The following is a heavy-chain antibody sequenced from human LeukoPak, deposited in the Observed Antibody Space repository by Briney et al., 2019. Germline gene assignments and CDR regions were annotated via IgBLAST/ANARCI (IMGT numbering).Heavy chain of an antibody. CDR1: GGSLSRGDYY. J-gene: IGHJ4*02. D-gene: IGHD3-9*01. CDR2: IYYSGST. Sequence: SETLSLTCTVSGGSLSRGDYYWGSVRQPPGNGLEWIGYIYYSGSTYYNPSLKSRVTISVDTSKNQLSLKLSSVTAADTAVYYCARSYDISPIDYWGQGTLVTVSS. CDR3: ARSYDISPIDY. V-gene: IGHV4-30-4*08.